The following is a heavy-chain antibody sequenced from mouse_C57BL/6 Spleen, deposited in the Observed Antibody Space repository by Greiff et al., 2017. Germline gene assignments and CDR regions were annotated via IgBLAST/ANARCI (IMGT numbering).Heavy chain of an antibody. CDR1: GYTFTSYW. Sequence: QVQLKESGAELAKPGASVKLSCKASGYTFTSYWMHWVKQRPGQGLEWIGYINPSSGYTKYNQKFKDKATLTADKSSSTAYMQLSRLSYEDAAVSYCARNYDYDDLFAYWGQGTLVTVSA. J-gene: IGHJ3*01. CDR2: INPSSGYT. CDR3: ARNYDYDDLFAY. V-gene: IGHV1-7*01. D-gene: IGHD2-4*01.